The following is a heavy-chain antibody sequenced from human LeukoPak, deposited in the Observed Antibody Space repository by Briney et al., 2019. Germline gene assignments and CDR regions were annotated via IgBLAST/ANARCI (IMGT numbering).Heavy chain of an antibody. CDR1: GGSFSGYY. D-gene: IGHD4-17*01. J-gene: IGHJ4*02. CDR2: INHSGST. V-gene: IGHV4-34*01. CDR3: ARGPLNDYGDYVLGY. Sequence: PSETLSLTCAVYGGSFSGYYWSWIRQPPGKGLEWIGEINHSGSTNYNPSLKSRVTISVDTSKNQFSLKLSSVTAADTAVYYCARGPLNDYGDYVLGYWGQGTLVTVSS.